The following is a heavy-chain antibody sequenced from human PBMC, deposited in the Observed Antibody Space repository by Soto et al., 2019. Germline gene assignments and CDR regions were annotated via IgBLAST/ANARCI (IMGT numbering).Heavy chain of an antibody. D-gene: IGHD3-3*01. V-gene: IGHV1-46*03. J-gene: IGHJ3*02. CDR3: ARAYYDFWSGYYHDSAFDI. CDR1: GYTFTSYY. CDR2: INPSGGST. Sequence: ASVKVSCKASGYTFTSYYMHWVRQAPGQGLEWMGIINPSGGSTSYAQKFQGRVTMTRDTSTSTVYMKLSSLRSEDTAVYYCARAYYDFWSGYYHDSAFDIWGQGTMVTVSS.